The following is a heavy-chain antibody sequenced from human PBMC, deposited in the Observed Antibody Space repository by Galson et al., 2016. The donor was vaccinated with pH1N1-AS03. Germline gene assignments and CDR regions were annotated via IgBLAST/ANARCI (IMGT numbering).Heavy chain of an antibody. J-gene: IGHJ2*01. D-gene: IGHD1-1*01. Sequence: SLRLSCAASGFTVSGNYMIWVRQAPGKGLEWVSVLYGGGDTNFADSMKGRFTISRDTSMNTVFLEMSNLRTEDTAVYYCATGTVPGRNWYLDRWGRGTLVTVAS. CDR1: GFTVSGNY. V-gene: IGHV3-66*02. CDR2: LYGGGDT. CDR3: ATGTVPGRNWYLDR.